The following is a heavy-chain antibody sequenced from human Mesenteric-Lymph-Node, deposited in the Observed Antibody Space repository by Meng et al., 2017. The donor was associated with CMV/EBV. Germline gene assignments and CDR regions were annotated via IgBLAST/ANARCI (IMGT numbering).Heavy chain of an antibody. CDR1: GDSVASNNAA. Sequence: SETLSLTCAISGDSVASNNAAWNWIRQSPSRGFEWLGRAYYRSRWYTEYAESVRSRIIIKPDTSKNHFSLHLNSVTPEDTAMYYCARGFGANSDLDHWGQGTLVTVSS. D-gene: IGHD4/OR15-4a*01. CDR2: AYYRSRWYT. V-gene: IGHV6-1*01. CDR3: ARGFGANSDLDH. J-gene: IGHJ4*02.